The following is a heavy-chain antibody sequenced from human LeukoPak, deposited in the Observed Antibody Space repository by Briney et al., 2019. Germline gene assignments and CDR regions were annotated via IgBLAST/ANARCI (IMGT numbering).Heavy chain of an antibody. CDR1: GYTFTGYY. V-gene: IGHV1-2*02. D-gene: IGHD6-13*01. J-gene: IGHJ6*03. CDR2: INPNSGGT. Sequence: ASVKVSCKASGYTFTGYYMHWVRQAPGQGLEWMGWINPNSGGTNHAQKFQGRVTMTRDTSIRTAYMELSRLRSDDTAVYYCARAGWGYSSSWDYYYYMDVWGKGTTVTVSS. CDR3: ARAGWGYSSSWDYYYYMDV.